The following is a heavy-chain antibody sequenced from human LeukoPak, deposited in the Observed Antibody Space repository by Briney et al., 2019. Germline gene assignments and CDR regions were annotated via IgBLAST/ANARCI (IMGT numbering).Heavy chain of an antibody. CDR3: TTATMIRGVSDY. CDR2: IKSKTDGAAT. V-gene: IGHV3-15*01. J-gene: IGHJ4*02. CDR1: GFTFSDAW. D-gene: IGHD3-10*01. Sequence: GGSLRLSCADSGFTFSDAWMSWVRQAPGRGLEWVGRIKSKTDGAATDYAAPVKGRFTISRDDSKNALFLQMNSLRTEDTAVYYCTTATMIRGVSDYWGQGTLVTVSS.